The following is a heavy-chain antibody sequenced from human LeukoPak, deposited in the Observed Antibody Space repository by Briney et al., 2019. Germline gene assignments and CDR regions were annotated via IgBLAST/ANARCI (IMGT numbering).Heavy chain of an antibody. D-gene: IGHD3-3*02. CDR1: EFTVSSNY. Sequence: GGSLRLSCAASEFTVSSNYMSWVRQAPGKGLEWVSVIYSGGSTYYADSVKGRFTISRDNSKNTLYLQMNSLRADDTAVYYCAKAGSIRFDYWGQGTLVTVSS. CDR3: AKAGSIRFDY. CDR2: IYSGGST. V-gene: IGHV3-53*01. J-gene: IGHJ4*02.